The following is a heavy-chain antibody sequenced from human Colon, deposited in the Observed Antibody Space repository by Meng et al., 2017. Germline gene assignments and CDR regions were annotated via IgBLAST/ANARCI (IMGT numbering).Heavy chain of an antibody. Sequence: QVQLVQSGSELKKPGASVKVSCKASGYDFTNYSMNWVRQAPGQGLEWIGWINTYTGNPAYAQGFTGRFVFSLDTSVSTAYLQISSLKAEDTAVYYCATAVTTVPFDYWGQGTLVTVSS. CDR1: GYDFTNYS. D-gene: IGHD4-17*01. CDR3: ATAVTTVPFDY. CDR2: INTYTGNP. V-gene: IGHV7-4-1*02. J-gene: IGHJ4*02.